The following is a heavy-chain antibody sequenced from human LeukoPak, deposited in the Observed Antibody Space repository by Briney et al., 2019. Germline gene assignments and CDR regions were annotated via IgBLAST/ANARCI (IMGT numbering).Heavy chain of an antibody. Sequence: ASVKVSCKASGGTFSSYAISWVRQAPGQGLKWMGRIIPILGIANYAQKFQGRVTITADKSTSTAYMELSSLRSEDTAVYYCARDNIGIGYELFSFDYWGQGTLVTVSS. V-gene: IGHV1-69*04. CDR3: ARDNIGIGYELFSFDY. J-gene: IGHJ4*02. D-gene: IGHD2/OR15-2a*01. CDR2: IIPILGIA. CDR1: GGTFSSYA.